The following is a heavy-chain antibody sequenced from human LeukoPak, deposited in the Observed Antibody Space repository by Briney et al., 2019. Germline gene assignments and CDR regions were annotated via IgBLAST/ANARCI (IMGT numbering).Heavy chain of an antibody. V-gene: IGHV3-20*01. D-gene: IGHD1-26*01. CDR3: ARDLTSGSYDY. J-gene: IGHJ4*02. Sequence: GGSLRLSCAASGFPFDDYGMSWVRQAPGKGLEWVSGINWNGGSTYFADSVKGRFTISRDNAKNSLYLQMNSLRVEDTALYHCARDLTSGSYDYWGQGTLVTVSS. CDR1: GFPFDDYG. CDR2: INWNGGST.